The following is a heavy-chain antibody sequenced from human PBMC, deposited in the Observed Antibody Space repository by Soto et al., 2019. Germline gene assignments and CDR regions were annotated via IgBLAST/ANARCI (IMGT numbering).Heavy chain of an antibody. J-gene: IGHJ4*02. CDR2: ISSDSSYI. Sequence: PGGALRLSCAASGCTFSTYSLNSVRQAPGKGLEWVSSISSDSSYIYYADSVKGRFTISRDNAKDSLYLQMNSLRAEDTAVYYCTRKLTGTNPLDYWGQGTLVTVSS. V-gene: IGHV3-21*01. CDR3: TRKLTGTNPLDY. CDR1: GCTFSTYS. D-gene: IGHD1-7*01.